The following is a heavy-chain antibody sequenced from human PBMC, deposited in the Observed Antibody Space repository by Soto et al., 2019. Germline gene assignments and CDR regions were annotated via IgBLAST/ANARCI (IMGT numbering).Heavy chain of an antibody. CDR2: ISSNGGSA. CDR3: ARGYCSAVGCYVHYYYGFDV. Sequence: EVKLLQSGGGAGQPGGSLRLPCAAAGFTFRNYAMYWVRQAPGKGLELVSSISSNGGSAYYADSVKGRFTISRDNSKNTLYLQMNSLRADDTAVYYCARGYCSAVGCYVHYYYGFDVWGQGTTVTVSS. CDR1: GFTFRNYA. D-gene: IGHD2-15*01. J-gene: IGHJ6*02. V-gene: IGHV3-23*01.